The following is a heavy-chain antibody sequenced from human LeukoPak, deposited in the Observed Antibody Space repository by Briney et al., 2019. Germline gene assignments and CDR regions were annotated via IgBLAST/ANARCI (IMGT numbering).Heavy chain of an antibody. Sequence: GGSLRLSCAASGFTFSSYAMSWVRQAPGKGLEWVSVIYSGGGTYYADSVKGRFTISRDNSKNTLYLQMNSLRAEDTAVYYCARESYYDSSGSDYWGQGTLVTVSS. CDR2: IYSGGGT. D-gene: IGHD3-22*01. J-gene: IGHJ4*02. CDR3: ARESYYDSSGSDY. CDR1: GFTFSSYA. V-gene: IGHV3-66*01.